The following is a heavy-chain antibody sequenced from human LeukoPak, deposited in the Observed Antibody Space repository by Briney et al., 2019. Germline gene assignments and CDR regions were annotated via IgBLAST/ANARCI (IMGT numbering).Heavy chain of an antibody. CDR1: GGSFSGHY. CDR3: AREAGTTADTSFVDN. D-gene: IGHD1-1*01. J-gene: IGHJ4*02. Sequence: SETLSLTCAVYGGSFSGHYWSWIRQPPGEGLEWIGEITHDGTTHYNPSLKSRVTISVETSKNQFSLKLSSVTAADTAVYYCAREAGTTADTSFVDNWGQGTLVTVSS. V-gene: IGHV4-34*01. CDR2: ITHDGTT.